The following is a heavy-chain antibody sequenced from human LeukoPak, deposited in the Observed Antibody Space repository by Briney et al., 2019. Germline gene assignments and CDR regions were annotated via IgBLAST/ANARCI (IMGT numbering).Heavy chain of an antibody. CDR2: IVVGSGNT. Sequence: SVKVSCKASGFTFTSSAMQWVRQARGQRLEWIGWIVVGSGNTNYAQKFQERVTITRDMSTSTAYMELSSLRAEDTALYYCARVPGAYCGGDCGNPFFDYWGQGTLVTVSS. CDR1: GFTFTSSA. J-gene: IGHJ4*02. V-gene: IGHV1-58*02. CDR3: ARVPGAYCGGDCGNPFFDY. D-gene: IGHD2-21*02.